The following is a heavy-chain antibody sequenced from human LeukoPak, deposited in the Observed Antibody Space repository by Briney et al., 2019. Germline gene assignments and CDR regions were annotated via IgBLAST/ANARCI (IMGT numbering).Heavy chain of an antibody. J-gene: IGHJ4*02. Sequence: SETLSLTCSVSGASFSNYYWSWIRQPAGKGLEFIGLFYNSGSTNCNPSPKSRVTMSVDTSRNQFSLKLSSVTAADTAVYYCARVGDYALKDWGQGTLVTVSS. CDR1: GASFSNYY. CDR2: FYNSGST. V-gene: IGHV4-4*07. CDR3: ARVGDYALKD. D-gene: IGHD3-16*01.